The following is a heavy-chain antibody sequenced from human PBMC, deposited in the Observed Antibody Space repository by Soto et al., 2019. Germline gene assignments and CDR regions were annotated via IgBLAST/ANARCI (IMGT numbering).Heavy chain of an antibody. CDR2: ISYDGSNK. V-gene: IGHV3-30*18. J-gene: IGHJ4*02. CDR1: GFTFSSYG. D-gene: IGHD1-26*01. Sequence: GGSLRLSCAASGFTFSSYGMHWVRQAPGKGLEWVAVISYDGSNKYYADSVKGRFTISRDNSKNTLYLQMNSLRAEDTAVYYCENGEVGATIHYWGQGTLVTVSS. CDR3: ENGEVGATIHY.